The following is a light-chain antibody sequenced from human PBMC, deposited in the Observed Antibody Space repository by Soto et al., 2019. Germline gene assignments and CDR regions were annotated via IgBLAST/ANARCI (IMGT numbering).Light chain of an antibody. J-gene: IGKJ4*01. CDR1: QDISRW. Sequence: DIQMTQSPSSLSASVGDRVTITCRASQDISRWLAWYQQKPGKAPKVLIYAASSLESGVPSRFSGSAYGTAFSLTISSPQPEDFATYYCKQSKSFPLTFGGGTKMDIK. V-gene: IGKV1-12*01. CDR2: AAS. CDR3: KQSKSFPLT.